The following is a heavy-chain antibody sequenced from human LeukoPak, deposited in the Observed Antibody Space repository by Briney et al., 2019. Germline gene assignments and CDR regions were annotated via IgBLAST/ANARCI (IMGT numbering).Heavy chain of an antibody. CDR1: GGSISSSSYY. D-gene: IGHD1-1*01. V-gene: IGHV4-39*07. J-gene: IGHJ4*02. CDR3: AREYGTYYFDY. CDR2: IYYSGST. Sequence: SETLSLTCTVSGGSISSSSYYWGWIRQPPGKGLEWIGSIYYSGSTYYNPSLKSRVTISVDTSKNQFSLKLSSVTAADPAVYYCAREYGTYYFDYWGQGTLVTVSS.